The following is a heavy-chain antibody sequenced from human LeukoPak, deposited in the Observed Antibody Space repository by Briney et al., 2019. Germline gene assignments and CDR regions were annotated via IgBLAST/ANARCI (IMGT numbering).Heavy chain of an antibody. CDR3: ARVWGGCFDY. Sequence: GESLKISCKGSGYSFSTYYIAWVRQMPGKGLEWMGSIYPGDSDTRNSPSLQGQVTISADKSISTAYLQWSSLKASDTAMYYCARVWGGCFDYWGQGTLVTVSS. V-gene: IGHV5-51*01. D-gene: IGHD7-27*01. CDR2: IYPGDSDT. CDR1: GYSFSTYY. J-gene: IGHJ4*02.